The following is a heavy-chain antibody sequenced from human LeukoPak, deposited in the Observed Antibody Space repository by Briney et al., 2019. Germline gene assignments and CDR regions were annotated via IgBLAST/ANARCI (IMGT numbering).Heavy chain of an antibody. J-gene: IGHJ6*02. Sequence: GASVKVCRKASGYTFTGYYMHLVRQAPGQGLEWMGWINHNSGGTNYAQKFQGRVTMTRDTSISTAYMELSRLRSDDTAVYYCAGREGAANYYYGIDVWGQGTTVTVSS. V-gene: IGHV1-2*02. CDR1: GYTFTGYY. CDR2: INHNSGGT. D-gene: IGHD5-18*01. CDR3: AGREGAANYYYGIDV.